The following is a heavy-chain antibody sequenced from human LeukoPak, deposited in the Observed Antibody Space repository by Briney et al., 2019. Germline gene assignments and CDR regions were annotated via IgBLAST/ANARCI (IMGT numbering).Heavy chain of an antibody. CDR3: ARGSRKWFRDY. CDR1: GGSFSGYY. D-gene: IGHD3-10*01. V-gene: IGHV4-34*01. J-gene: IGHJ4*02. CDR2: INHSGST. Sequence: PSETLSLTCAVYGGSFSGYYWSWIRQPPGKGLEWIGEINHSGSTNYNPSLKSRVTISVDTSKNQFSLKLSSVTAADTAMYYCARGSRKWFRDYWGQGTLVTVSP.